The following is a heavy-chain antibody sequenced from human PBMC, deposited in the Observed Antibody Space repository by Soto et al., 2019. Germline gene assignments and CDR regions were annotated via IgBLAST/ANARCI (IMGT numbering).Heavy chain of an antibody. J-gene: IGHJ3*02. CDR3: ARGGSNDWQVAFDI. CDR1: GGSFSTYY. V-gene: IGHV4-34*01. D-gene: IGHD3-9*01. Sequence: QLQQWGAGLLKPSATLSLTCVVSGGSFSTYYYNWIRQSPGKGREWLGEINHSGRNNYSPSLKSRVTMSVDTSKTQFSLKLTSVTAAATAVYYWARGGSNDWQVAFDIWGQGTMVTVSS. CDR2: INHSGRN.